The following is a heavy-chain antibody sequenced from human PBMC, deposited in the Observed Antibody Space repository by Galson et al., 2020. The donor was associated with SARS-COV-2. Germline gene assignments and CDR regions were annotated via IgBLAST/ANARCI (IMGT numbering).Heavy chain of an antibody. CDR1: GFNFSSFT. D-gene: IGHD5-18*01. CDR3: ARGGGYIKEGGFDY. Sequence: TGGSLRLSCAASGFNFSSFTMNWVRQAPGKGLEWVSSVSSTANYIHYADSVRGRVTISRDNADHSLFLQMTSLRDEDTATYYCARGGGYIKEGGFDYWGRGTRVTCSS. V-gene: IGHV3-21*01. J-gene: IGHJ4*02. CDR2: VSSTANYI.